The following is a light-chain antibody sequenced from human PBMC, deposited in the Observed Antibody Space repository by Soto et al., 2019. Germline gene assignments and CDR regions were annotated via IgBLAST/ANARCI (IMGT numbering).Light chain of an antibody. CDR2: DAS. Sequence: DIQMTQSPSTLSGSVGDRVTITCRASQSISNWLAWYQQKPGKAPKLLXYDASNLNPGVPSRFSGSGSETYFTFTISSLQPEDFATYSCQHYHFLPPMYPFGQGTKVDIK. CDR1: QSISNW. J-gene: IGKJ2*01. V-gene: IGKV1-33*01. CDR3: QHYHFLPPMYP.